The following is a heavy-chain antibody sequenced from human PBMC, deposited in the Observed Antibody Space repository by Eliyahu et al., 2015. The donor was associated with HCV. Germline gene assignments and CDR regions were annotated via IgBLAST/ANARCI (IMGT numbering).Heavy chain of an antibody. D-gene: IGHD6-13*01. Sequence: QVHLVQSGAEVKKPGASVKVSCKTSGYTFTNDDINWLRQATGQGLEWMGWMNPSSGDTGYARKFQGRVTMTRDTSINTAYMELRSLQSEDTAVYYCARGVAAAGTDWFDPWGQGTLVIVSS. CDR3: ARGVAAAGTDWFDP. V-gene: IGHV1-8*01. CDR1: GYTFTNDD. J-gene: IGHJ5*02. CDR2: MNPSSGDT.